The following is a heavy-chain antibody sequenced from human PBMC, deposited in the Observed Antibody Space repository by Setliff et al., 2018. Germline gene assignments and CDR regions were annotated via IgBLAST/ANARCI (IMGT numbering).Heavy chain of an antibody. CDR3: ASRGERSGWYGFAN. CDR1: GYTFSDYY. CDR2: INAKGGGT. D-gene: IGHD6-19*01. Sequence: ASVKVSCKTSGYTFSDYYMYWVRQAPGQGLEWMGWINAKGGGTNYAQKYQGRVTMTRDTSIDTFYMELNRLTFDDTAVYYCASRGERSGWYGFANWGQGTLVTVSS. J-gene: IGHJ4*02. V-gene: IGHV1-2*02.